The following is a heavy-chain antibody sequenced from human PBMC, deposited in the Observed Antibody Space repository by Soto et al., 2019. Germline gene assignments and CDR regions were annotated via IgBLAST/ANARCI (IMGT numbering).Heavy chain of an antibody. CDR1: GFTFSSYW. D-gene: IGHD2-15*01. Sequence: GGSLRLSSAASGFTFSSYWMHWVRQAPGKGLVWVSRINSDGSSTSYADSVKGRFTISRDNAKNTLYLQMNSLRAEDTAVYYCARDLAYCSGGSCYSNVVDYWGQGTLVTVSS. V-gene: IGHV3-74*01. CDR3: ARDLAYCSGGSCYSNVVDY. J-gene: IGHJ4*02. CDR2: INSDGSST.